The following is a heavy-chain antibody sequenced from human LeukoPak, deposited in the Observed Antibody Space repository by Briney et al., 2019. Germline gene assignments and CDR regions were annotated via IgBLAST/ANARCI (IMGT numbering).Heavy chain of an antibody. CDR1: GGTFSIYA. CDR3: ARDFSSSSGFDY. D-gene: IGHD6-6*01. CDR2: IIPIFGTA. J-gene: IGHJ4*02. Sequence: SVKVSCKASGGTFSIYAISWVRQAPGQGLEWMGGIIPIFGTANYAQKFQGRVTITTDESTSTAYMELSSLRSEDTAVYYCARDFSSSSGFDYWGQGTLVTVSS. V-gene: IGHV1-69*05.